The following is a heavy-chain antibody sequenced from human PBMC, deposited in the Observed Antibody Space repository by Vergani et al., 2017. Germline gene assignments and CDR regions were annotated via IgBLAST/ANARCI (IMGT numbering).Heavy chain of an antibody. CDR3: AKKTYDSSGYYYLGY. D-gene: IGHD3-22*01. CDR1: GFTFSDYY. V-gene: IGHV3-11*05. Sequence: QVQLVESGGGLVKPGGSLRLSCAASGFTFSDYYMSWIRQAPGKGLEWVSYISSSSSYTNYADSVKGRFTISRDNAKNSLYLQMNSLRAEDTAVYYCAKKTYDSSGYYYLGYWGQGTLVTVSS. CDR2: ISSSSSYT. J-gene: IGHJ4*02.